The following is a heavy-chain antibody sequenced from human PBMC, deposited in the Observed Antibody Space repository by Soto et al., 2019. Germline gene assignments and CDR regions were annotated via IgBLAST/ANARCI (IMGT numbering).Heavy chain of an antibody. V-gene: IGHV3-23*01. CDR2: ISGSGGST. Sequence: EVQLLESGGGLVQPGGSLRLSCAASGFTFSSYAMSWVRQAPGKGLEWVSAISGSGGSTYYADSVKGRFTISRDKSKNTLYLQMNSLRAEDTAVYYCAKGTYYDFWSGLGVIGYWGQGTLVTVSS. J-gene: IGHJ4*02. CDR3: AKGTYYDFWSGLGVIGY. D-gene: IGHD3-3*01. CDR1: GFTFSSYA.